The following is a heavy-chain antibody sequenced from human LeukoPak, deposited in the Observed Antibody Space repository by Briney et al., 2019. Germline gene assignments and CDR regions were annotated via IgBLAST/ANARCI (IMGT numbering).Heavy chain of an antibody. Sequence: GGSLRLSCAASGFTFSSYAMSWVRQAPGKGLEWVSAISGSSGSTYDADSVKGRFTISRDNSKNTLYLQMNSLRAEDTAVYYCASQPSAVAGNYWGQGTLVTVSS. V-gene: IGHV3-23*01. CDR3: ASQPSAVAGNY. CDR2: ISGSSGST. J-gene: IGHJ4*02. D-gene: IGHD6-19*01. CDR1: GFTFSSYA.